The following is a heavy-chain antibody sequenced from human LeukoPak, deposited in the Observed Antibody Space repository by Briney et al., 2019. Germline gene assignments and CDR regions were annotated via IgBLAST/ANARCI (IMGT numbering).Heavy chain of an antibody. J-gene: IGHJ3*02. CDR3: AKGITFGGVTDDAFDI. V-gene: IGHV3-9*01. Sequence: GGSLRLSCAASGFTFDDYAMHWVRQAPGKGLEWLSGVSWSSGSIGYADSVKGRFTISRDNAKNSLYLQMNSLRAEDTALYYCAKGITFGGVTDDAFDIWGQGTMVTVSS. CDR1: GFTFDDYA. CDR2: VSWSSGSI. D-gene: IGHD3-16*01.